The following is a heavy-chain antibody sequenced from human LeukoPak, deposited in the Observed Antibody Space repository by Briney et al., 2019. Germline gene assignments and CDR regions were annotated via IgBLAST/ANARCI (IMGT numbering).Heavy chain of an antibody. CDR3: GKAGAMSPPTVDY. V-gene: IGHV7-4-1*02. CDR2: INTNTGNP. CDR1: GYTFTRYA. Sequence: ASVKVSCKASGYTFTRYAMNWVRQAPGQGLEWMGWINTNTGNPTYAQGFTGRFVFSLDTSVSTAYLQISSLKAEDTAVYYCGKAGAMSPPTVDYWGQGTLVTVSS. J-gene: IGHJ4*02.